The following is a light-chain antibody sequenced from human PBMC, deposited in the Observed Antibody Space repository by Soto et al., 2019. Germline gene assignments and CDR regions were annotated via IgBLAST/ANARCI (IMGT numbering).Light chain of an antibody. CDR1: SGHSSYI. Sequence: QSVLTQSPSASASLGSSVKLTCTLSSGHSSYIIAWHQQQPGKAPRYLMKIEGSGSYNKGSGVPDRCSGSSSGADRYLTISNLQYEDEDDYDCETWGSNTRVFGGGTKLTVL. V-gene: IGLV4-60*02. CDR3: ETWGSNTRV. CDR2: IEGSGSY. J-gene: IGLJ3*02.